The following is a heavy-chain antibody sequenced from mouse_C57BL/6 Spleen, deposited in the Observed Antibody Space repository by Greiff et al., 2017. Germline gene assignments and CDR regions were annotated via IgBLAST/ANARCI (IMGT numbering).Heavy chain of an antibody. CDR1: GYSITSGYY. J-gene: IGHJ1*03. CDR2: ISYDGSN. CDR3: AGGYVWYFDV. V-gene: IGHV3-6*01. Sequence: VQLKESGPGLVKPSQSLSLTCSVTGYSITSGYYWNWIRQFPGNKLEWMGYISYDGSNNYNPYLKNRITITRDPSKNQFFLKLKSVTTEDTATYYCAGGYVWYFDVWGTGTTVTVSS.